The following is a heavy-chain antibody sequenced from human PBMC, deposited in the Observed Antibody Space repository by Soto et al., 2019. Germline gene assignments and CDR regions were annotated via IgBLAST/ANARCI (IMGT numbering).Heavy chain of an antibody. Sequence: SSETLSLTCTVSGGSISSSSYYWGWIRQPPGKGLEWIGSIYYSGSTYYNPSLKSRVTISVDTPKNQFSLKLSSMTAADTAVYYCARVKFGNFDIVTGTYYGPFDYWGQGMLVTVSS. D-gene: IGHD3-9*01. CDR2: IYYSGST. V-gene: IGHV4-39*07. J-gene: IGHJ4*02. CDR3: ARVKFGNFDIVTGTYYGPFDY. CDR1: GGSISSSSYY.